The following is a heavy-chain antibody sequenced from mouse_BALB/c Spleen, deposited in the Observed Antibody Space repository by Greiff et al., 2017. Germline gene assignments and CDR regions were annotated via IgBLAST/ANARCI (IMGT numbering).Heavy chain of an antibody. D-gene: IGHD4-1*01. Sequence: VKLQESGPGLVQPSQSLSITCTASGFSLTSYGVHWVRQSPGQGLEWLGVIWSGGSTDYNAAFISRLSISKDNSKSQVFFKMNSLQANDTAIYYCARESSVTGTGFAYWGQGTLVTVSA. CDR2: IWSGGST. CDR1: GFSLTSYG. V-gene: IGHV2-2*02. CDR3: ARESSVTGTGFAY. J-gene: IGHJ3*01.